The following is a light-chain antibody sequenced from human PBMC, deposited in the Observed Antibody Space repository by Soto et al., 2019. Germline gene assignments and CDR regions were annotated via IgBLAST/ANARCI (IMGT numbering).Light chain of an antibody. CDR1: SSNIGAGYD. CDR3: QSYDSSLSAVV. J-gene: IGLJ2*01. V-gene: IGLV1-40*01. Sequence: QSVLTQPPSVSGAPGQRVTISCTGSSSNIGAGYDVHWYQQLPGTAPKLLIYGNSNRPSGVPDRFSGSKSGTSASLAITGLRAEDEADDYCQSYDSSLSAVVFGGGTKLTVL. CDR2: GNS.